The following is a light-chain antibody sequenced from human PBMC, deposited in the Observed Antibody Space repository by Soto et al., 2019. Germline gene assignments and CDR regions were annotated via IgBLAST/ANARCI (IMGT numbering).Light chain of an antibody. V-gene: IGLV2-14*01. CDR1: SSDVGAYNY. Sequence: QSVLTQPASVSGSPGQSITISCTGTSSDVGAYNYVSWYQQHPGRAPKLMIYEVSSRPSGVSNRFSGSKSDNTASLTISGLQAEDEADYYCISYTISGTPGYVFGTGTKVTVL. J-gene: IGLJ1*01. CDR2: EVS. CDR3: ISYTISGTPGYV.